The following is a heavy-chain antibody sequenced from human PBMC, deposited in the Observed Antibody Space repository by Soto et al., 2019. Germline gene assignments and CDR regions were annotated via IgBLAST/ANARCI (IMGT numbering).Heavy chain of an antibody. CDR2: IYMSDAT. D-gene: IGHD1-1*01. CDR3: ASDPLGNDGAFDY. Sequence: EVQLVESGGDLVQPGGSLRLSCAASGFSVTDSHMNWVRQAPGKGLEWVSVIYMSDATHYGGSVKGRFTISRDNSKNTLYLQMNSLTVEDTAVYDCASDPLGNDGAFDYWGQGTLVTVSS. V-gene: IGHV3-66*01. J-gene: IGHJ4*02. CDR1: GFSVTDSH.